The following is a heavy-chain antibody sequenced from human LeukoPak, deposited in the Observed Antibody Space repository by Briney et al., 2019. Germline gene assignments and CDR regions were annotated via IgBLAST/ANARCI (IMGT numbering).Heavy chain of an antibody. Sequence: PSETLSLTCTVSGGTISSGGYYWSWIRQHPGKGLEWIGYIYYSGSTYYSPSLKTRVTISVDTSKNQFSLKLNSVTAADTAVYYCAREDSSAWYLDYWGQGTLVTVSS. D-gene: IGHD6-19*01. J-gene: IGHJ4*02. V-gene: IGHV4-31*03. CDR2: IYYSGST. CDR1: GGTISSGGYY. CDR3: AREDSSAWYLDY.